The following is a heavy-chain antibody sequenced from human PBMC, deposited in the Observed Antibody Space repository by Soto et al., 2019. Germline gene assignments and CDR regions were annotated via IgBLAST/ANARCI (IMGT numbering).Heavy chain of an antibody. J-gene: IGHJ4*02. CDR3: AKDCGSSTSCYDY. Sequence: EVQLVESGGGLVQPGRSLRLSCAASGFTFDDYAMHWVRQAPGKGLEWVSGISWNSGSIGYADSMKGRFTISRDNAKNSLYLQMNSLRAEDTALYYCAKDCGSSTSCYDYWGQGTLVTVSS. CDR2: ISWNSGSI. CDR1: GFTFDDYA. D-gene: IGHD2-2*01. V-gene: IGHV3-9*01.